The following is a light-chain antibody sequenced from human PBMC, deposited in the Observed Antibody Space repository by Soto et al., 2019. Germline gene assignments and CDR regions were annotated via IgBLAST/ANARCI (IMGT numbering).Light chain of an antibody. CDR2: GAS. Sequence: EIVLTQSPGTLSLSTGERATLSCRASRSISSTYLAWYQQKPGQAPRLLIYGASSRATGIPDRFSGSGSGTDFTLTISRVEPEDFAVYYCQQYGGSPPYTFGQGTKLELK. J-gene: IGKJ2*01. CDR1: RSISSTY. V-gene: IGKV3-20*01. CDR3: QQYGGSPPYT.